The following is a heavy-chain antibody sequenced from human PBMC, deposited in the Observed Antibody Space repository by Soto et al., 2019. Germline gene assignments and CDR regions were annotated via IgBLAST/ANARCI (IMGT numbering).Heavy chain of an antibody. Sequence: SQTLSLTCAISGDSVSSNSAAWNWIRQSPSRGLEWLGRTYYRSKWYNDYAVSVKSRITINPDTSKNQFSLQLNSVAPEDTALYYCARNPNTAPYYFYGMDVWGQGTTVTVAS. D-gene: IGHD2-21*02. CDR1: GDSVSSNSAA. J-gene: IGHJ6*02. V-gene: IGHV6-1*01. CDR2: TYYRSKWYN. CDR3: ARNPNTAPYYFYGMDV.